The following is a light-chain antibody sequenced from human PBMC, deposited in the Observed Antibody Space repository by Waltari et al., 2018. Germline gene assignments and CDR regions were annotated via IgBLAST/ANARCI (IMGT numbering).Light chain of an antibody. CDR1: DSVLYSLNQNNY. V-gene: IGKV4-1*01. CDR3: QQHYTAPVT. J-gene: IGKJ2*01. CDR2: WPS. Sequence: DIVMTQSPASLAVSLGERATITCKSSDSVLYSLNQNNYLDWYQQKPGQPPNLPIYWPSPRESGVPDRFSGSWSGTNFPLTISILQSEDVAVYYCQQHYTAPVTFGQGTKLEI.